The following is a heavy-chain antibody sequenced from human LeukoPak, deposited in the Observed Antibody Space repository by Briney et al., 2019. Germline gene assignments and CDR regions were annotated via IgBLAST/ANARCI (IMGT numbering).Heavy chain of an antibody. CDR3: AKGGWVAVTGMDS. CDR2: INTKTGNP. J-gene: IGHJ4*02. CDR1: GYTFTGHA. D-gene: IGHD6-19*01. Sequence: ASVKVSCKASGYTFTGHAMNWVRQAPGQGPEWMGYINTKTGNPTYAQGFTGRFVFSLDTSVSTAYLQISSLKPEDTGVNYCAKGGWVAVTGMDSWGQGTLVTVSS. V-gene: IGHV7-4-1*02.